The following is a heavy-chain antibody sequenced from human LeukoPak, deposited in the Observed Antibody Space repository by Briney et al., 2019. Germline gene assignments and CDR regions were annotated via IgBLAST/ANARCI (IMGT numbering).Heavy chain of an antibody. CDR1: GGSISSSSYY. CDR2: IYYSGST. CDR3: AREREELWNFDY. J-gene: IGHJ4*02. V-gene: IGHV4-39*07. Sequence: SETLSLTCTVSGGSISSSSYYWGWIRQPPGEGLEWIASIYYSGSTYYNPSLKSRVTISVDTSKNQFSLKLSSVIAADTAVYYCAREREELWNFDYWGQGTLVTVSS. D-gene: IGHD1-7*01.